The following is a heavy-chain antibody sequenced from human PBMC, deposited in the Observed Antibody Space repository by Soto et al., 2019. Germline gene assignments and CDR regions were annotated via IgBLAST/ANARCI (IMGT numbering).Heavy chain of an antibody. J-gene: IGHJ4*02. Sequence: GGSLRLSGAASGFTFTRYGINWVRQAPGKGLEWVSSISSTTNYIYYADSMKGRFTVSRDDAKNSVYLEMNSLSAEDTALYYCARESEDLNSTFDYWGQGTLVTVSS. CDR2: ISSTTNYI. D-gene: IGHD1-1*01. V-gene: IGHV3-21*01. CDR1: GFTFTRYG. CDR3: ARESEDLNSTFDY.